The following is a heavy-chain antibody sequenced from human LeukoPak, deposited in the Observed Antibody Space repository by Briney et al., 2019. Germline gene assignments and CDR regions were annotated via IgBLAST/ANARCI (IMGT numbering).Heavy chain of an antibody. CDR1: GGSISSGGYY. V-gene: IGHV4-30-4*01. J-gene: IGHJ4*02. D-gene: IGHD1-26*01. Sequence: PSQTLSLTCTVSGGSISSGGYYWSWIRQPPGKGLEWIGYIYYSGSTYYNPSLKSRVTISVDTSKNQFSLKLSSVTAADTAVYYCAREPRIVGAITGYWGQGTLVTVSS. CDR3: AREPRIVGAITGY. CDR2: IYYSGST.